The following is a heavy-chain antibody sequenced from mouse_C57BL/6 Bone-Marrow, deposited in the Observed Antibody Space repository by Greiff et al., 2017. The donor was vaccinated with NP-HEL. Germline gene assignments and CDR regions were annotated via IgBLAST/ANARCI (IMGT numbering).Heavy chain of an antibody. CDR2: ISYDGSN. CDR3: ARGRGSSRYWYFDV. V-gene: IGHV3-6*01. Sequence: EVKVEESGPGLVKPSQSLSLTCSVTGYSITSGYYWNWIRQFPGNKLEWMGYISYDGSNNYNPSLKNRISITRDTSTNKFFLKLDSVTTEDTATYYCARGRGSSRYWYFDVWGTGTTLTVSS. D-gene: IGHD1-1*01. CDR1: GYSITSGYY. J-gene: IGHJ1*03.